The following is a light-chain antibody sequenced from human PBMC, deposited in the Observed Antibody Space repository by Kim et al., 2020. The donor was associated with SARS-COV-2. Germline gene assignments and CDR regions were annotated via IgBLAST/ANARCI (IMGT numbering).Light chain of an antibody. V-gene: IGKV2-28*01. CDR1: QSLLHSNGYNY. CDR2: LGS. J-gene: IGKJ4*01. CDR3: MQALQTPLT. Sequence: PASNSCRFSQSLLHSNGYNYLDWYLQKPGQSPQLLIYLGSNRASGVPDRFSGSGSGTDFTLKISRVEAEDVGVYYCMQALQTPLTFGGGTKVDIK.